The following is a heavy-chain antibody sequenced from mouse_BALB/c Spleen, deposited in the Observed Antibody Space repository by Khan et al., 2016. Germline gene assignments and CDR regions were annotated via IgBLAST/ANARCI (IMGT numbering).Heavy chain of an antibody. D-gene: IGHD2-4*01. V-gene: IGHV1-87*01. CDR2: IYPGDGDT. CDR3: APMMTDAMDY. Sequence: QVQLQQSGAELARPGASVKLSCKASGYTFTSYWMQWVKQRPGQGLEWIGAIYPGDGDTRYTQKFKGKATLTADKSSSTAYMQLSSLASEDSAVDYCAPMMTDAMDYWGQGTSVTVSS. J-gene: IGHJ4*01. CDR1: GYTFTSYW.